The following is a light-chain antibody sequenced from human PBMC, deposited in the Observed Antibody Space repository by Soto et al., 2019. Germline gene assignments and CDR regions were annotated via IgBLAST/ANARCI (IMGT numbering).Light chain of an antibody. CDR1: QDISNY. V-gene: IGKV1-33*01. CDR2: DAS. CDR3: QQTYSAPPHT. Sequence: DIQMTQSPSSLSASVGDRVTITCQASQDISNYLNWYQQKPGKAPKLLIYDASNLETGVPSRFSGSGSGTDFTFTISSLQPEDFAAYYCQQTYSAPPHTFGGGTKVEIK. J-gene: IGKJ4*01.